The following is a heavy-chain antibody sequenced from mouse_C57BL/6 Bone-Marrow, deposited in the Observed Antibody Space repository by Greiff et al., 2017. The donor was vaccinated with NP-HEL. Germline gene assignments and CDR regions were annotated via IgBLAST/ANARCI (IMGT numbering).Heavy chain of an antibody. CDR1: GFTFSSYG. CDR2: ISSGGSYT. CDR3: ARERSTY. D-gene: IGHD5-1*01. V-gene: IGHV5-6*02. Sequence: DVMLVESGGDLVKPGGSLKLSCAASGFTFSSYGMSWVRQTPDKRLEWVATISSGGSYTYYPASVKGRFTISRDNAKNTLYLQMSSLKSEDTAMYYCARERSTYWGQGTTLTVSS. J-gene: IGHJ2*01.